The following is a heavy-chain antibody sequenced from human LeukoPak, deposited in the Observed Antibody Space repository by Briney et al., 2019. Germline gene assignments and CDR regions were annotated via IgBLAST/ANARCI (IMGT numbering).Heavy chain of an antibody. V-gene: IGHV1-24*01. Sequence: ASVKVSCKVSGYTLTELSMHWVRQAPGKGLEWMGGFDPEDGETIYAQKFQGRVTMTEDTSTDTAYMELSSLRSEGTAVYYCATALGITGTAGDYWGQGTLVTVSS. CDR2: FDPEDGET. J-gene: IGHJ4*02. CDR3: ATALGITGTAGDY. D-gene: IGHD1-20*01. CDR1: GYTLTELS.